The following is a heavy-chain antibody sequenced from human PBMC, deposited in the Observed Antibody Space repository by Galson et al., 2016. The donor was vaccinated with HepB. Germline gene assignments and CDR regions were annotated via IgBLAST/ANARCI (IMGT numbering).Heavy chain of an antibody. CDR3: AGDSLFGVWYFDL. CDR2: IYRGSST. D-gene: IGHD3-16*01. CDR1: GFTVSSNY. Sequence: SLRLSCAASGFTVSSNYMSWVRQAPGKGLEWVSVIYRGSSTYYADSVKGRFTISRDNSKNTLYLQMNSLRAEDTAVYYCAGDSLFGVWYFDLWGRGTLVTVSS. V-gene: IGHV3-53*01. J-gene: IGHJ2*01.